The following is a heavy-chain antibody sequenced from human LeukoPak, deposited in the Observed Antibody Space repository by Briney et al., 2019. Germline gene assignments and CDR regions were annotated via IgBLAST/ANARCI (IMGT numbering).Heavy chain of an antibody. CDR3: AKGIIGQQLGPFDY. D-gene: IGHD6-13*01. Sequence: GGSLRLSCAASGFTFNNYGMHWVRQAPGKGLEWLAFIRYDGSNTYYADSVKGRFTISRDNSKNTLYLQMNSLRAEDTAVYYCAKGIIGQQLGPFDYWGQGTLVTVSS. J-gene: IGHJ4*02. CDR1: GFTFNNYG. V-gene: IGHV3-30*02. CDR2: IRYDGSNT.